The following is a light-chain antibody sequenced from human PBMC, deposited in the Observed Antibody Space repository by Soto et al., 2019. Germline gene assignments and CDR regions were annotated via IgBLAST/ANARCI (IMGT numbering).Light chain of an antibody. J-gene: IGKJ4*01. CDR1: QSVSSSY. V-gene: IGKV3-20*01. CDR2: GAS. CDR3: QQYQSLT. Sequence: EIAMTQTPDTLSVSPGDRSTLSCRASQSVSSSYLAWYQHKPGQAPRLLIHGASSRVTGIPDRFSGSGSGKEFALTITRLEPEDFAVYYCQQYQSLTFGGGTKV.